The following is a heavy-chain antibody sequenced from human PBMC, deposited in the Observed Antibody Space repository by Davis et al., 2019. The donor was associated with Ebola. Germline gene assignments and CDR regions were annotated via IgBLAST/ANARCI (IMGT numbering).Heavy chain of an antibody. CDR1: GGSFSGYY. D-gene: IGHD2-15*01. V-gene: IGHV4-34*01. J-gene: IGHJ4*02. Sequence: MPSETLSLTCAVYGGSFSGYYWSWIRQPPGKGLEWIGEINHSGSTNYNPSLKSRVTISVDTSKNQFSLKLSSVTAADTAVYYCARLGSCSPFDYWGQGTLVTVPS. CDR3: ARLGSCSPFDY. CDR2: INHSGST.